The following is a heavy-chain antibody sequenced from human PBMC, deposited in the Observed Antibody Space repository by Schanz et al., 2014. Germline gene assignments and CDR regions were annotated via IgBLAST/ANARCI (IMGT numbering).Heavy chain of an antibody. D-gene: IGHD2-15*01. CDR2: ITTGGNT. CDR1: GFTFSTYA. Sequence: VQLVESGGGLVKPGGSLRLSCAASGFTFSTYAMSWARQTPGKGLEWVSSITTGGNTYYRDSVKGRFIVSRDNSKNTLYLQMNSLRADDTAVYYCSKDKQGSRSDDSWGQGTLVTVSS. J-gene: IGHJ5*01. V-gene: IGHV3-23*04. CDR3: SKDKQGSRSDDS.